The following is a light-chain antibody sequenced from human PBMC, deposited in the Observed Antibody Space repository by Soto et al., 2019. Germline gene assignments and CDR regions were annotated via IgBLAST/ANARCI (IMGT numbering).Light chain of an antibody. CDR2: KAS. V-gene: IGKV1-5*03. CDR3: PQYNTYPCT. J-gene: IGKJ1*01. CDR1: QSISSS. Sequence: DIQMTQSPSTLSASVGDSVIITCRASQSISSSLAWYQQKPGKAPKLLIYKASSLESGVPSRCSGSASGTDFALTISSLQPDDFATYCCPQYNTYPCTFGQGTKVEIK.